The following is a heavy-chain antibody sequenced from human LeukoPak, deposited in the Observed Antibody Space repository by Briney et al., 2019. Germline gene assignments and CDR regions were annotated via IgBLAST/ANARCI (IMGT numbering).Heavy chain of an antibody. J-gene: IGHJ5*02. V-gene: IGHV1-2*02. CDR3: ARGYSSSFGGTVDWFDP. D-gene: IGHD6-6*01. CDR2: INPSSGGT. Sequence: GASVKVSCKTSGYTFTGYYIHWVRQAPGQGLEWMGWINPSSGGTIYAQKFQGRVTMTRHTSISTAYMELSSLRSEDTAVYYCARGYSSSFGGTVDWFDPWGQGTLVTVSS. CDR1: GYTFTGYY.